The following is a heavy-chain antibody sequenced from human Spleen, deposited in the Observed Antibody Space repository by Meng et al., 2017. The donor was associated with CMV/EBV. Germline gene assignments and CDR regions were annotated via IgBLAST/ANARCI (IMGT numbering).Heavy chain of an antibody. J-gene: IGHJ4*02. CDR1: GDSISTYY. V-gene: IGHV4-59*01. D-gene: IGHD3-22*01. CDR2: ITYSGST. Sequence: SETLSLTCTVSGDSISTYYWNWIRQPPGKGLEWIGYITYSGSTSYNPSLKSRVTISEDTSKNMFSLKLSSVNAADTAVYYCARGFYDSSGYYYDYWGQGTLVTVSS. CDR3: ARGFYDSSGYYYDY.